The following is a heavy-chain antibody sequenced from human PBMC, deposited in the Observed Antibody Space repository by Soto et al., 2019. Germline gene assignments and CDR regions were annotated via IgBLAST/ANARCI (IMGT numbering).Heavy chain of an antibody. CDR3: ASTYYYDSSGYYLDY. CDR2: IYHSGST. V-gene: IGHV4-30-2*01. Sequence: SETLSLTCAVSGGSISSGGYSWSWIRQPPGKGLEWIGYIYHSGSTYYKPSLKSRVTISVDRSKNQISLKLRSVTAADTAVYYCASTYYYDSSGYYLDYWGQGTLVTVSS. J-gene: IGHJ4*02. D-gene: IGHD3-22*01. CDR1: GGSISSGGYS.